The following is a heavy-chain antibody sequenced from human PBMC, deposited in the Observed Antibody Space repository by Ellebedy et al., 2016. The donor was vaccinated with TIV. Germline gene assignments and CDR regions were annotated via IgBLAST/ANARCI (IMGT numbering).Heavy chain of an antibody. CDR3: TTAGIRFWDGDGAFDI. J-gene: IGHJ3*02. D-gene: IGHD4-17*01. CDR1: GFTFSNAW. V-gene: IGHV3-15*07. CDR2: IKSKTDGGTT. Sequence: GESLKISCAASGFTFSNAWMNWVRQAPGKGLEWVGRIKSKTDGGTTDYAAPVKGRFTISRDDSKNTLYLQMNSLKTEDTAVYYCTTAGIRFWDGDGAFDIWGQGTMVTVSS.